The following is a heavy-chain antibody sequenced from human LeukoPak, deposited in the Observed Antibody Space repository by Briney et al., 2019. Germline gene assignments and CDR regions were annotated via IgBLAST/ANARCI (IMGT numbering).Heavy chain of an antibody. CDR3: AKDYLTYSSGWYRAFDY. Sequence: GGSLRLSCAASGFTFDDYAMHWVRQAPGKGLEWVSGISWNSGSIGYADSVKGRFTISRDNAKNSLYLQMNSLRAEDTALYYCAKDYLTYSSGWYRAFDYWGQGTLVTVSS. V-gene: IGHV3-9*01. J-gene: IGHJ4*02. CDR2: ISWNSGSI. CDR1: GFTFDDYA. D-gene: IGHD6-19*01.